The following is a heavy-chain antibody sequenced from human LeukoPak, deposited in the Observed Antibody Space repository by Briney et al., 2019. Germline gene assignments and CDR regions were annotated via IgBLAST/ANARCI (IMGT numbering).Heavy chain of an antibody. J-gene: IGHJ4*02. D-gene: IGHD5-18*01. CDR2: IYYSGST. CDR3: ARGATAMEFDY. Sequence: SETLSLTCTVSGGSISSSSYYWGWIRQPPGKGLEWIGSIYYSGSTYYNPSLKSRVTISVDTSKNQFSLKLSSVTAADTAVYYCARGATAMEFDYWGQGTLVTVSS. V-gene: IGHV4-39*01. CDR1: GGSISSSSYY.